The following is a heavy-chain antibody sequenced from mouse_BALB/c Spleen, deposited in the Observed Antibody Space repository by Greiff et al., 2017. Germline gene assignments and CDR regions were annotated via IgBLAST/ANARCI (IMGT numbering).Heavy chain of an antibody. Sequence: EVQRVESGPGLVKPSQSLSLTCTVTGYSITSDYAWNWIRQFPGNKLEWMGYISYSGSTSYNPSLKSRISITRDTSKNQFFLQLNSVTTEDTATYYCARYDYDEDYWGQGTTLTVSS. J-gene: IGHJ2*01. V-gene: IGHV3-2*02. CDR3: ARYDYDEDY. D-gene: IGHD2-4*01. CDR2: ISYSGST. CDR1: GYSITSDYA.